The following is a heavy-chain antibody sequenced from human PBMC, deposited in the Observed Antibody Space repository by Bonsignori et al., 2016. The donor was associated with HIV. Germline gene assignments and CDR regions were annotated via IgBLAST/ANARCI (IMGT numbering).Heavy chain of an antibody. J-gene: IGHJ3*02. CDR3: ARAWPDHSSAHEAFDI. CDR1: GGSVSSGTYY. D-gene: IGHD3-22*01. V-gene: IGHV4-61*02. Sequence: QVQLQESGPGLVKPSQTLSLTCTVSGGSVSSGTYYWSWIRQPAGKRLECIGRIYTGGSTNYNPSLKSRVTISVDTSKNQFSLKLTSVTAADTAMYYCARAWPDHSSAHEAFDIWGQGDNGHRLF. CDR2: IYTGGST.